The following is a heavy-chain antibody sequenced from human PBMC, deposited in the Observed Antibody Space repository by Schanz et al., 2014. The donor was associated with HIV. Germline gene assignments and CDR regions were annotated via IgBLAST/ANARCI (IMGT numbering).Heavy chain of an antibody. CDR3: ASTEYPYTTSSDYYYGMDV. D-gene: IGHD6-6*01. V-gene: IGHV3-33*01. J-gene: IGHJ6*02. CDR1: GFSFSIFG. CDR2: IGYDGSNK. Sequence: VQLVESGGGVVQPGTSLRLSCAASGFSFSIFGMHWVRQAPGKGLEWVAIIGYDGSNKYYADSVKGRFTISRDNSKNTLYLQRNSLRAEDTAVYYCASTEYPYTTSSDYYYGMDVWGQGTTVTVSS.